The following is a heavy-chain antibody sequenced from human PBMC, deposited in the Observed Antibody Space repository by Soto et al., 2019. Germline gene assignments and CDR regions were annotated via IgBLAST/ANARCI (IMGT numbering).Heavy chain of an antibody. CDR1: GGSIKSCY. D-gene: IGHD6-13*01. CDR3: ARVFSDSSSFFDP. J-gene: IGHJ5*02. Sequence: SETLSLTCTVAGGSIKSCYWSWIRQPPGKGLEWIGYIYYSGNPKYSSSLKSRVTISVDMSEKQSSLILTSVTAADTAVYYCARVFSDSSSFFDPWGQGTLVTVSS. CDR2: IYYSGNP. V-gene: IGHV4-59*01.